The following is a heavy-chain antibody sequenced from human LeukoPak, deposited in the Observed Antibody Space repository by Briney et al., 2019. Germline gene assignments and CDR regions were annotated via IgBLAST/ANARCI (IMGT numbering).Heavy chain of an antibody. CDR2: IWNDGSKK. CDR3: VKDLRHCSGGSCSNWFDP. D-gene: IGHD2-15*01. J-gene: IGHJ5*02. Sequence: GGSLRLSCAASGFTFSHCGMHWVRQAPGKGLEWVALIWNDGSKKYYSDSVNGRFTISRDNSKNTLYLQMSSLRAEDTAVYYCVKDLRHCSGGSCSNWFDPWGQGTLVTVSS. V-gene: IGHV3-30*02. CDR1: GFTFSHCG.